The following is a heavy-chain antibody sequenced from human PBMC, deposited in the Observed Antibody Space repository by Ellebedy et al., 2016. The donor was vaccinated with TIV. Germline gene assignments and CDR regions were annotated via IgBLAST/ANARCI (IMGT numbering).Heavy chain of an antibody. D-gene: IGHD5-18*01. CDR2: IIAIFGST. Sequence: ASVKVSCKASGGIFRSYAISWVRQAPGQGLEWMGGIIAIFGSTNYAQKFQGRVTITADESTSTAYLELNSLRSEDTAVYYCAQLRGYRYGPIDYWGQGTLVTVSA. CDR1: GGIFRSYA. V-gene: IGHV1-69*13. CDR3: AQLRGYRYGPIDY. J-gene: IGHJ4*02.